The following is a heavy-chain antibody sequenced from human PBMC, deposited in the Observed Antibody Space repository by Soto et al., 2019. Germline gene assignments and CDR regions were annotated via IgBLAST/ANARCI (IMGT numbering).Heavy chain of an antibody. Sequence: GGSLRLSCSASGFTFSSYAMHWVRQAPGKGLEYVSAISSNGGSTYYADSVKGRFTISRDNSKNTLYLQMSSLRAEDTAVYYCVKGGKGQLWFGESTYGMDVWGQGTTVTVSS. V-gene: IGHV3-64D*08. J-gene: IGHJ6*02. CDR1: GFTFSSYA. CDR3: VKGGKGQLWFGESTYGMDV. D-gene: IGHD3-10*01. CDR2: ISSNGGST.